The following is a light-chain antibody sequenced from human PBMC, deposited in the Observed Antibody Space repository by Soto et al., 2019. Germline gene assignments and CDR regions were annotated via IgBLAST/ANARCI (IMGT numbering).Light chain of an antibody. CDR1: QSVSAGY. Sequence: DIVLTKSPGTLSLSPGERATLSCRASQSVSAGYFAWYQQKPGQAPRLLIYETSSRTTGIPDRFSGSGSGTDFTLTISRLEPEDFAVYYCQQYGDSPTFGQGTKVDIK. J-gene: IGKJ1*01. CDR3: QQYGDSPT. CDR2: ETS. V-gene: IGKV3-20*01.